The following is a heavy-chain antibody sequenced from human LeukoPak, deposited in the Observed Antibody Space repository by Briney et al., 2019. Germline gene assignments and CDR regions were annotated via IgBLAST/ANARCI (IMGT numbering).Heavy chain of an antibody. CDR3: ARARLLRQFDS. D-gene: IGHD6-25*01. CDR2: TRSAAYGGTT. J-gene: IGHJ5*01. CDR1: GFTFGDYL. Sequence: GGSLRLSCTTSGFTFGDYLLSWFRQAPGKGLEWVGFTRSAAYGGTTEYAASVKGRFIISRDNSNNIAYLQMETLKTEDTAVYFCARARLLRQFDSWGQGTPVTVSP. V-gene: IGHV3-49*03.